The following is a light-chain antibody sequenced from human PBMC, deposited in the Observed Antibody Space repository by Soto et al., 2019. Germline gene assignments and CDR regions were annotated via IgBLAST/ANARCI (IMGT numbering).Light chain of an antibody. Sequence: EIVLTQSPATLSLSPGEKSTLSCRASQSVSNYLAWYQQKPGQAPRLLIYDASNRASGIPARFSGSGSGTDFTLTISSLDPEDFAVYYCQQRSNWPTVTFGGGTKV. CDR2: DAS. CDR3: QQRSNWPTVT. CDR1: QSVSNY. V-gene: IGKV3-11*01. J-gene: IGKJ4*01.